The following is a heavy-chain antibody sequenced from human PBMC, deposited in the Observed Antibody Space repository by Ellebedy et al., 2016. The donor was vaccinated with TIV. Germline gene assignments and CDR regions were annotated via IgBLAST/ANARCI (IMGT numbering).Heavy chain of an antibody. CDR2: INLGIGDI. J-gene: IGHJ4*02. CDR3: ARGYSYEFDY. D-gene: IGHD5-18*01. V-gene: IGHV1-3*01. Sequence: AASVKVSCKTSGYIFTTYAMHWVRQAPGQSLEWMGWINLGIGDIKYSQNFQGRLTITSDASASTVYMELSSLRSGDTAVYFCARGYSYEFDYWGQGTLVTVSS. CDR1: GYIFTTYA.